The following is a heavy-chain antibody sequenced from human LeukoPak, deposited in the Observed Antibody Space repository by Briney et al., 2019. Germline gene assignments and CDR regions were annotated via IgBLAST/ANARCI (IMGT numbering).Heavy chain of an antibody. J-gene: IGHJ4*02. CDR1: GGSISSSSYY. CDR3: ARSSDTPGTQFDY. Sequence: SETLSLTCTVSGGSISSSSYYWGWIRQPPGKGLEWIGEINHSGSTDYNLSLKSRVTISVDTSKNQFSLKLSSVTAADTAVYYCARSSDTPGTQFDYWGQGTLVTVSS. CDR2: INHSGST. V-gene: IGHV4-39*07. D-gene: IGHD5-18*01.